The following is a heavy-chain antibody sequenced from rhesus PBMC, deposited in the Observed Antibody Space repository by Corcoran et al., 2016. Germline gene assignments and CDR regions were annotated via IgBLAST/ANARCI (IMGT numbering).Heavy chain of an antibody. CDR2: MNANTGST. D-gene: IGHD1-26*01. V-gene: IGHV4-80*01. J-gene: IGHJ4*01. Sequence: QVQLQGSGPGLVKPSETLSLTCTVSGASLNNYWWSWIRQSPGKGLEWIGQMNANTGSTCHSPTLKSRVTISKDAAKNQFSLNRRSVTAADTAIYYGARPYNWKIDFWGQGVLVTVSS. CDR1: GASLNNYW. CDR3: ARPYNWKIDF.